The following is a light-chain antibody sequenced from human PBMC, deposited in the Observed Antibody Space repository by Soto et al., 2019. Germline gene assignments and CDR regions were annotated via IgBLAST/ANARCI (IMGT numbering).Light chain of an antibody. CDR1: SSDVGGYNY. CDR3: SSYTSSSMGVV. V-gene: IGLV2-14*01. Sequence: QSVLTQPASVSGSPGQSITISCTGTSSDVGGYNYVSWYQQHPGKAPKLMIYAVSNRPSGVSNRFSGSKSGNTASRPISGLQAEDEAEYYCSSYTSSSMGVVVGGGTK. J-gene: IGLJ2*01. CDR2: AVS.